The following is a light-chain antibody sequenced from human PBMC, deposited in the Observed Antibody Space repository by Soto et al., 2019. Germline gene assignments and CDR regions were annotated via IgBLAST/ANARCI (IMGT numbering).Light chain of an antibody. Sequence: QSVLTQPASVSGSPGQTITISCTGTSSDVGGYNYVSWYQHNPGKVPRLIIYEVGERPSGISDRFSGSKSGNTASLTISGLQAEDEADYYCSSFTSSDIYVFGTGTKLTVL. CDR2: EVG. J-gene: IGLJ1*01. CDR1: SSDVGGYNY. V-gene: IGLV2-14*01. CDR3: SSFTSSDIYV.